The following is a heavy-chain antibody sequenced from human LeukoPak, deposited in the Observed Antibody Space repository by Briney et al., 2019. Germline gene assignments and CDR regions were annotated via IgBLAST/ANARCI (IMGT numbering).Heavy chain of an antibody. D-gene: IGHD1-26*01. CDR1: GLTFSDAW. V-gene: IGHV3-49*04. J-gene: IGHJ2*01. Sequence: PGGSLRLSCTVSGLTFSDAWMSWVRQAPGKGLEWVGFIRSKAYGGTTEYAASVKGRFTISRDDSKSIAYLQMNSLKTEDTAVYYCTRDRSGSYSHWYFDLWGRGTLVTVSS. CDR3: TRDRSGSYSHWYFDL. CDR2: IRSKAYGGTT.